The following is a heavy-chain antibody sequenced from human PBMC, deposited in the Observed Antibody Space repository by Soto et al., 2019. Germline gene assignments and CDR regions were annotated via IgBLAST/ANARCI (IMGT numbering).Heavy chain of an antibody. CDR2: IRSKAYGGTT. J-gene: IGHJ6*03. CDR1: GFTFGDYA. CDR3: TRSGGSSDYYYYYMDV. V-gene: IGHV3-49*03. D-gene: IGHD2-15*01. Sequence: GGSLRLSCTASGFTFGDYAMSWFRQAPGKGLEWVGFIRSKAYGGTTEYAASVKGRFTISRDDSKSIAYLQMNSLKTEDTAVYYCTRSGGSSDYYYYYMDVWGKGTTVTVSS.